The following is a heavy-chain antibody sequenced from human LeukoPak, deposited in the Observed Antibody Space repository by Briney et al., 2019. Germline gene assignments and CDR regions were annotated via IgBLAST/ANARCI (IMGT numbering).Heavy chain of an antibody. J-gene: IGHJ4*02. V-gene: IGHV3-7*01. Sequence: GGSLRLSCAASGFSFSSYWMTWVRQAPGKGLEWVANIKEDGSDKYYVDSVKGRFTISRDNSKNTLYLQMNSLRAEDTAVYYCAKDIEEWLVKGGGCFDYWGQGTLVTVSS. D-gene: IGHD6-19*01. CDR2: IKEDGSDK. CDR1: GFSFSSYW. CDR3: AKDIEEWLVKGGGCFDY.